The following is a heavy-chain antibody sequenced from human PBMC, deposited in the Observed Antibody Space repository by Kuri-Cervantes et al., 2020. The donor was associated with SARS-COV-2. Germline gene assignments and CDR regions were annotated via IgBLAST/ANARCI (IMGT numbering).Heavy chain of an antibody. J-gene: IGHJ6*03. CDR3: ARAPTGHSNYYYYYMDV. V-gene: IGHV3-30*04. CDR2: ISYDGTKK. CDR1: GFTFSSYA. D-gene: IGHD1-1*01. Sequence: GESLKISCAASGFTFSSYAMSWVRQAPGRGLEWVTIISYDGTKKYYADSVKGRFTISRDNSKNTLFLQMNSLRAEDTAVYYCARAPTGHSNYYYYYMDVWGKGTTVTVSS.